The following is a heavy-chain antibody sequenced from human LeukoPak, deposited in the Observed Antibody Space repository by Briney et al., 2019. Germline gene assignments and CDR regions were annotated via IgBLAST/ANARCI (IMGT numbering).Heavy chain of an antibody. CDR3: ARMGGYSGYATH. D-gene: IGHD5-12*01. CDR1: GGSISTYY. Sequence: SETLSLTCTVSGGSISTYYWSWIRQPPGKGLEWIGYIHYSGTTNYIPSLKNRVTISLDTSKNQFSLDVSSVTAADTAVYYCARMGGYSGYATHWGQGALVTVSS. J-gene: IGHJ4*02. V-gene: IGHV4-59*08. CDR2: IHYSGTT.